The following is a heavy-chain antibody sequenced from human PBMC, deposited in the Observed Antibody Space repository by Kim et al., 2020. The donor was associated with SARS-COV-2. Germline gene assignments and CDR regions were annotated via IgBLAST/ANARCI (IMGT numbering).Heavy chain of an antibody. CDR3: ASRNWNPSLGDYYYYYGMDV. CDR2: IIPIFGTA. CDR1: GGTFSSYA. V-gene: IGHV1-69*13. D-gene: IGHD1-1*01. J-gene: IGHJ6*02. Sequence: SVKVSCKASGGTFSSYAISWVRQAPGQGLEWMGGIIPIFGTANYAQKFQGRVTITADESTSTAYMELSSLRSEDTAVYYCASRNWNPSLGDYYYYYGMDVWGQGTTVTVSS.